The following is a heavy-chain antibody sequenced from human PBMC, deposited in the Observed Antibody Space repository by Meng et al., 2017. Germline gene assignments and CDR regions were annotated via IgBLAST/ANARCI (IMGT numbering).Heavy chain of an antibody. CDR3: ASLPYCSGGSCYDDDY. D-gene: IGHD2-15*01. Sequence: ASVKVSCKASGYTFTSYYMHWVRQAPGQGLEWMGIINPSGGSTSYAQKFQGRVTMTRDTSTSTVYMELSSLRSEDTAVYHCASLPYCSGGSCYDDDYWGQGTLVTVSS. V-gene: IGHV1-46*01. CDR1: GYTFTSYY. CDR2: INPSGGST. J-gene: IGHJ4*02.